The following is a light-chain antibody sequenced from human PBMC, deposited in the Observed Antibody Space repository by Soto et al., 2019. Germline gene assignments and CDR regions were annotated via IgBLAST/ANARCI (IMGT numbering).Light chain of an antibody. V-gene: IGLV1-44*01. J-gene: IGLJ3*02. Sequence: QPVLTQPPSASGTPGQRVTISCSGSSSNIGSNSVNWYQHLPGTAPKLLIYTNNQRPSGVPDRFSGSKSGTSASLAISGLQSEDEADYYCAAWDDSLKGWVFGGGTQLTVL. CDR1: SSNIGSNS. CDR2: TNN. CDR3: AAWDDSLKGWV.